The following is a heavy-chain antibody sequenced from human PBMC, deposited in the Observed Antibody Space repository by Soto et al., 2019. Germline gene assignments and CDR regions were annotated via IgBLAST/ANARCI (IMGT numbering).Heavy chain of an antibody. J-gene: IGHJ6*02. D-gene: IGHD2-2*01. CDR2: ILYDGGKN. CDR3: AKSRDAYNFYFYYGMDV. CDR1: GGSISSFY. Sequence: LSLTCTVSGGSISSFYWSWIRQPAGKGLEWVAHILYDGGKNYYADSVKGRFTISRDNSKNTLYLQMNSLTAEDTAVYFCAKSRDAYNFYFYYGMDVWGQGTAVTVSS. V-gene: IGHV3-30*18.